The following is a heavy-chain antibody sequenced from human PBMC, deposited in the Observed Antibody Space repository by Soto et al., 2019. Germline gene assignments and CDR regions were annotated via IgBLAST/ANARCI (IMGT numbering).Heavy chain of an antibody. Sequence: PGESLKISCRASGYNFTNYWIAWVRQVPGKGLEWMGIIYPDDSDTRYSPSFQGQVIISADKSITTVYLQWGSLKASDTAMYYCARTDGYEIEYWGQGTLVTVSS. D-gene: IGHD5-12*01. CDR3: ARTDGYEIEY. CDR2: IYPDDSDT. V-gene: IGHV5-51*01. J-gene: IGHJ4*02. CDR1: GYNFTNYW.